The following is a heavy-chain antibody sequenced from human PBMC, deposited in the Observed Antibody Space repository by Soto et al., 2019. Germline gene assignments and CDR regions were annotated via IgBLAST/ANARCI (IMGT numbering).Heavy chain of an antibody. CDR3: AKGSDANCHGCDFDY. CDR1: GFTFSNFA. D-gene: IGHD1-1*01. CDR2: ILNSGGST. Sequence: GGSLRLSCAASGFTFSNFAMTWVRQAPGKGLQWVSTILNSGGSTFYVDSVKGRFTISRDNSKNTLFLQMHSLRAEDTAVYFCAKGSDANCHGCDFDYWGQGTLVTVSS. J-gene: IGHJ4*02. V-gene: IGHV3-23*01.